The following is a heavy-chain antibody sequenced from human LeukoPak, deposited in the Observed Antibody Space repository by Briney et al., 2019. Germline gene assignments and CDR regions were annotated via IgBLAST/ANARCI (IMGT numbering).Heavy chain of an antibody. D-gene: IGHD2-2*01. V-gene: IGHV3-64*01. Sequence: PGGSLRLSCAASGFTFSSYAMHWVRQAPGKGLEYVSAISSNGGSTYYANSVKGRFTISRDNSKNTLYLQMSSLRAEDMAVYYCARGRYCSSTSCYPFDYWGQGTLVTVSS. CDR1: GFTFSSYA. CDR2: ISSNGGST. J-gene: IGHJ4*02. CDR3: ARGRYCSSTSCYPFDY.